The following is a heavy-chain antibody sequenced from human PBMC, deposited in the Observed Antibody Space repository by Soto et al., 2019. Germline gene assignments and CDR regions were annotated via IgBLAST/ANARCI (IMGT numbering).Heavy chain of an antibody. J-gene: IGHJ4*02. CDR2: IYHSGST. Sequence: QVQLQESGPGLVKPSGTLSLTCAVSGGSISSSNWWSWVRQPPGKGLEWIGEIYHSGSTNYNPSLQSRVTISVDKSKTQFSLKLSSVTAADTAVYYCARGPGWLGHRSYYFDYWGQGTLVTVSS. V-gene: IGHV4-4*02. CDR1: GGSISSSNW. D-gene: IGHD6-19*01. CDR3: ARGPGWLGHRSYYFDY.